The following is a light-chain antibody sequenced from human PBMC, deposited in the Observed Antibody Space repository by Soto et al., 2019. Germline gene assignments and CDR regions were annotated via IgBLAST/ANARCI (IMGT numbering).Light chain of an antibody. J-gene: IGLJ1*01. Sequence: QSALTQPASVSGSPGQSITISCIGTSSDIGTYNYVSWYQQHPGKAPKLMLYEVSNRPSGVSNRFSGSKSGITASLTISGLQAEDEADYYCSSYTASTTPYVFGTGTKATVL. CDR3: SSYTASTTPYV. V-gene: IGLV2-14*01. CDR1: SSDIGTYNY. CDR2: EVS.